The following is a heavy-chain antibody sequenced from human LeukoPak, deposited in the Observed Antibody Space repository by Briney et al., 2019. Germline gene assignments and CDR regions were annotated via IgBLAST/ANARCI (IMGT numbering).Heavy chain of an antibody. CDR3: ARMQMTTVTTVYYYYGMDV. D-gene: IGHD4-17*01. Sequence: SQSLSLTCTVSGASISSSYWGWVRQPPGKGLEWLGYIYYSGSTNYNPSLKSRVTISVDTSKNQFSLKLSSVTAADTAVYYCARMQMTTVTTVYYYYGMDVWGQGTTVTDSS. CDR2: IYYSGST. V-gene: IGHV4-59*01. J-gene: IGHJ6*02. CDR1: GASISSSY.